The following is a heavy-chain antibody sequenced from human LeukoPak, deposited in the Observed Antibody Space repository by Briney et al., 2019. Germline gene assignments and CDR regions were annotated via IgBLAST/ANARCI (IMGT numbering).Heavy chain of an antibody. CDR2: IKHDGSEK. V-gene: IGHV3-7*01. CDR3: ATDRGWRTSGYYLYYFEY. D-gene: IGHD3-3*01. CDR1: GFTFSSYA. Sequence: GGSLRLSCAASGFTFSSYAMSWVRQAPGKGLEWVASIKHDGSEKYYVDSVRGRFTISRDNTMNSLYLQMSSLRAEDTAVYYCATDRGWRTSGYYLYYFEYWGQGTLVTFSS. J-gene: IGHJ4*02.